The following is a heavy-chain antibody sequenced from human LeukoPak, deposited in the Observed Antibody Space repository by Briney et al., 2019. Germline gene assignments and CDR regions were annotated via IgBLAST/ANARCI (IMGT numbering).Heavy chain of an antibody. Sequence: SETLSLTCTVSGGSISSSSYYWGWIRQPPGKGLEWIGSIYYSGSTYYNPSLKSRVTISVDTSKNQFSLKLSSVTAADTAVYYCARDRMDTAMVLDYWGQGTLVTVSS. D-gene: IGHD5-18*01. CDR3: ARDRMDTAMVLDY. CDR2: IYYSGST. J-gene: IGHJ4*02. V-gene: IGHV4-39*07. CDR1: GGSISSSSYY.